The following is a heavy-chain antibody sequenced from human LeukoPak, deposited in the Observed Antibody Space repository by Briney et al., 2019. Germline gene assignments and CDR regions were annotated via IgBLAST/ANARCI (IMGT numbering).Heavy chain of an antibody. CDR1: GGSISSSSYY. CDR3: ARHYGAPYYDSSGLVPLHAPKSIWFDP. CDR2: IYYSGST. Sequence: PWETLSLTCTVSGGSISSSSYYWGWIRQPPGKGLEWIGSIYYSGSTYYNPSLKSRVTISVDTSKNQFSQKLSSVTAAEAAVYYCARHYGAPYYDSSGLVPLHAPKSIWFDPWGQGTLVTVSS. D-gene: IGHD3-22*01. V-gene: IGHV4-39*01. J-gene: IGHJ5*02.